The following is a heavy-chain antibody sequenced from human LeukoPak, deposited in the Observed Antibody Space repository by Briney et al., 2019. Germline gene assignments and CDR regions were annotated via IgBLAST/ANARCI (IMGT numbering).Heavy chain of an antibody. CDR3: ASLVVSGFDP. D-gene: IGHD3-22*01. CDR2: LYYSGNT. V-gene: IGHV4-59*08. J-gene: IGHJ5*02. CDR1: GGSISSYY. Sequence: PSETLSLTCTVSGGSISSYYWHWIRQPPGKGLGWIGYLYYSGNTYYNPSLKSRVTMSVDTSKNQFSLKLSSVTAADTAVYYCASLVVSGFDPWGQGTLVTVSS.